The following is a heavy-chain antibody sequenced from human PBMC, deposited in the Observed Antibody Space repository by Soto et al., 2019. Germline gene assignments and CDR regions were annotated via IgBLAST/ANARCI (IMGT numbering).Heavy chain of an antibody. D-gene: IGHD6-19*01. CDR3: AKDCGSGWYVCY. Sequence: QVQLVESGGGVVQPGRSLRLSCAASGFTFSSYGMHWVRQAPGKGLEWVAVISYDGSNKYYADSVKGRFTISRDNSKNRLYLQMNSLRAEDTAVYYCAKDCGSGWYVCYWGQGTLVTVSS. V-gene: IGHV3-30*18. CDR2: ISYDGSNK. J-gene: IGHJ4*02. CDR1: GFTFSSYG.